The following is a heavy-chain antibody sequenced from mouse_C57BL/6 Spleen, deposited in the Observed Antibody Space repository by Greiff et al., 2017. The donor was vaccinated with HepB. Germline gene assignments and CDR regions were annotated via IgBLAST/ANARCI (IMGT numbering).Heavy chain of an antibody. CDR2: INPYNGGT. J-gene: IGHJ2*01. CDR3: ARGGGDGYYFDY. CDR1: GYTFTDYY. D-gene: IGHD2-3*01. V-gene: IGHV1-19*01. Sequence: EVQLQQSGPVLVKPGASVKMSCKASGYTFTDYYMNWVKQSHGKSLEWIGVINPYNGGTSYNQKFKGKATLTVDKSSSTAYMELNSLTSEDSAVYYCARGGGDGYYFDYWGQGTTLTVSS.